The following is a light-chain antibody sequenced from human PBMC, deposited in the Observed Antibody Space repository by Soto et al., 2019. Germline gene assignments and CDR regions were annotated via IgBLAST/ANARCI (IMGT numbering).Light chain of an antibody. Sequence: DIQITQSPSSLSASVADRVTITCRASESIASYLNWYQKKTGKAPKLLIYDASSLESGVPSRFSGSGSGTEFTLTISSLQPDDFATYYCQQYNSYLWTFGQGTKVDI. CDR1: ESIASY. V-gene: IGKV1-5*01. CDR3: QQYNSYLWT. J-gene: IGKJ1*01. CDR2: DAS.